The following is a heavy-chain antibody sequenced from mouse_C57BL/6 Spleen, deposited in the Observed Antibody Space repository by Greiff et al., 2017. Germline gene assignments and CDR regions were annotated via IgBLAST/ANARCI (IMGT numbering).Heavy chain of an antibody. Sequence: QVQLQQPGTELVKPGASVKLSCKASGYTFTSYWMHWVKQRPGQGLEWIGNINPSNGGTNYNEKFKSKATLTVDKSTSTAYMQLSSLTSEDSAVYYCARYGYDYDVGYYAMDYWGQGTSVTVSS. D-gene: IGHD2-4*01. CDR2: INPSNGGT. CDR3: ARYGYDYDVGYYAMDY. J-gene: IGHJ4*01. CDR1: GYTFTSYW. V-gene: IGHV1-53*01.